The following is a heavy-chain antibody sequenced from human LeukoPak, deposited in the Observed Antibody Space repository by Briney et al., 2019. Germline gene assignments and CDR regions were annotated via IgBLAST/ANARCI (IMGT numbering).Heavy chain of an antibody. Sequence: SETLSLTCAVYGGSFSGYYWSWIRQPPGKGLEWIGEINHSGSTNYNPSLRSRVTISVDTSKNQFSLKLSSVTAADTAVYYCARSIGYSSGWYHYWGQGTLVTVSS. V-gene: IGHV4-34*01. CDR2: INHSGST. CDR3: ARSIGYSSGWYHY. CDR1: GGSFSGYY. D-gene: IGHD6-19*01. J-gene: IGHJ4*02.